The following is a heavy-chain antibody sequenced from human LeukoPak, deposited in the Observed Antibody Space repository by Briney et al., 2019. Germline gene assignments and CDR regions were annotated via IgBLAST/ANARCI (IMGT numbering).Heavy chain of an antibody. J-gene: IGHJ4*02. CDR3: AKDRGSGSYAFDY. D-gene: IGHD6-19*01. CDR1: GFVFSNFG. V-gene: IGHV3-30*02. CDR2: IVPDGSDK. Sequence: GGSLRPSCAASGFVFSNFGMHWVRQAPGKGLEWVTFIVPDGSDKSNADSVKGRFTISRDNSKNTPYLQMNSLRSEDTAIYYCAKDRGSGSYAFDYWGQGTLVTVSS.